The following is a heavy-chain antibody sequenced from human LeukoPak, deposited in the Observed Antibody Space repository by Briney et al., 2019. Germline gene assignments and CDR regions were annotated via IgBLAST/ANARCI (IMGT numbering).Heavy chain of an antibody. CDR1: GFTVSNNY. CDR3: AKVERTGYTVGGMDV. J-gene: IGHJ6*02. Sequence: PGGSLRLSCAASGFTVSNNYMIWVRQAPGKGLEWVSAISGSGGSTYYADSVKGRFTISRDNSKNTMYLQINSLRAEDTAVYYCAKVERTGYTVGGMDVWGQGTTVTVSS. V-gene: IGHV3-23*01. CDR2: ISGSGGST. D-gene: IGHD3-9*01.